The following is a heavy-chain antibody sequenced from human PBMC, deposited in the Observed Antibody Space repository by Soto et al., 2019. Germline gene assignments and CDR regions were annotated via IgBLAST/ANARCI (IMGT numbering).Heavy chain of an antibody. J-gene: IGHJ4*02. V-gene: IGHV1-18*01. CDR3: ARDGHYYGSGSYYPN. D-gene: IGHD3-10*01. CDR1: GYTFTSYG. CDR2: ISAYNGNT. Sequence: ASVKVSCKASGYTFTSYGISWVRQAPGQGLEWMGWISAYNGNTNYAQKLQGRVTMTTDTSTSTAYMELRSLRSDDTAVYYCARDGHYYGSGSYYPNWGQGTLVTAPQ.